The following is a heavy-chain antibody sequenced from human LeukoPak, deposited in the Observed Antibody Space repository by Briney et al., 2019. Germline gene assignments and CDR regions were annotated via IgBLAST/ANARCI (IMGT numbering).Heavy chain of an antibody. D-gene: IGHD5-24*01. CDR1: GYTFTSYG. V-gene: IGHV1-18*01. Sequence: ASVKVSCKASGYTFTSYGISWVRQAPGQGLEWMGWISAYNGNTNYAQKLQGRVTMTTDTSTSTAYMELRSLRSDDTAVYYCAASRDGDYCFDYWGQGTLVTVSS. CDR3: AASRDGDYCFDY. J-gene: IGHJ4*02. CDR2: ISAYNGNT.